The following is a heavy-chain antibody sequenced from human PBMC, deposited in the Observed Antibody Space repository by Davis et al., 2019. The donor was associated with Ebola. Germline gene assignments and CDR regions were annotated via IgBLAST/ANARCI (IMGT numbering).Heavy chain of an antibody. CDR1: GYTFSGYY. CDR2: INPNSGGT. V-gene: IGHV1-2*02. D-gene: IGHD1-1*01. Sequence: ASVKVSCKASGYTFSGYYMHWVRQAPGQGLEWMGWINPNSGGTNYAQKFQGRVTMTRDTSISTAYMELSRLTSDDTAVYYCARPNEGGLRYYYGMDVWGQGTTVTVSS. J-gene: IGHJ6*02. CDR3: ARPNEGGLRYYYGMDV.